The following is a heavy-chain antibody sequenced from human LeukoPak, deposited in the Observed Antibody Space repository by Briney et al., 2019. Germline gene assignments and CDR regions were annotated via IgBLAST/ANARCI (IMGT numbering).Heavy chain of an antibody. CDR2: IYTSGST. V-gene: IGHV4-4*07. D-gene: IGHD3-10*01. J-gene: IGHJ6*02. CDR1: GGSISSYY. Sequence: PSETLSLTCTVSGGSISSYYWSWIRQPAGKGLEWIGRIYTSGSTNYNPSLKSRVTMSVDTSKNQFSLKLSSVTAADTAVYYCARDYSYYYGSGSYFRDNYGMDVWGQGTTVTVS. CDR3: ARDYSYYYGSGSYFRDNYGMDV.